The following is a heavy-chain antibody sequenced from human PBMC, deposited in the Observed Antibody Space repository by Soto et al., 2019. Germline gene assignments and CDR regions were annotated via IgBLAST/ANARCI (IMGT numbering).Heavy chain of an antibody. J-gene: IGHJ4*02. CDR2: TYYRSKWYN. CDR1: GDSVSSNSAA. D-gene: IGHD2-8*01. V-gene: IGHV6-1*01. Sequence: QVQLQQSGPGLVKPSQTLSLTCAISGDSVSSNSAAWNWIRQSPSRGLEWLGRTYYRSKWYNDYAVSVKSRITINPDTSKNQFSLQLNSVTPEDTAVYYCAREGLMVYAMPQNGRGFDYWGQGTLVTVSS. CDR3: AREGLMVYAMPQNGRGFDY.